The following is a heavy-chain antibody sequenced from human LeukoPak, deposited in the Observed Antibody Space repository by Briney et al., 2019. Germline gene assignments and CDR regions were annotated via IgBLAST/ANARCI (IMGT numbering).Heavy chain of an antibody. CDR2: ISSSSSTI. CDR3: ARHSDYDHFDY. V-gene: IGHV3-48*01. CDR1: GFTFSSYS. Sequence: GGSLRLSCAASGFTFSSYSMNWVRQAPGKGLEWVSYISSSSSTIYYADSVKGRFTISRDNAKNSLYPQMNSLRAEDTAVYYCARHSDYDHFDYWGQGTLVTVSS. J-gene: IGHJ4*02. D-gene: IGHD5-12*01.